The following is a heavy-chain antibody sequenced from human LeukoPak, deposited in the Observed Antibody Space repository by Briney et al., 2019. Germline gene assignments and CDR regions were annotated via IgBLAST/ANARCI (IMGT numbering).Heavy chain of an antibody. CDR3: AKDRRDSSGYYSNDAFDI. Sequence: GGSLRLSCAASGIFDMSWVRQAPGKGLEWVSAISGSGGSTYYADSVKGRFTISRDNSKNTLYLQMNSLRADDTAVYYCAKDRRDSSGYYSNDAFDIWGQGTMVTVSS. D-gene: IGHD3-22*01. V-gene: IGHV3-23*01. J-gene: IGHJ3*02. CDR2: ISGSGGST. CDR1: GIFD.